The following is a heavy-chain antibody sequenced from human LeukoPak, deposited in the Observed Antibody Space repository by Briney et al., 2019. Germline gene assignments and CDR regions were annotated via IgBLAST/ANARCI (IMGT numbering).Heavy chain of an antibody. CDR2: ISGSSVFI. CDR1: GFTFSSYT. CDR3: ARDRFLEGTDFDY. Sequence: PGGSLRLSCVGSGFTFSSYTMNWVRQAPGKGLEWVSSISGSSVFIFNADSVKGPFTISRDNARNSLYLQMNSLRADDTAVYYCARDRFLEGTDFDYWGQGTLVTVSS. V-gene: IGHV3-21*01. D-gene: IGHD1-7*01. J-gene: IGHJ4*02.